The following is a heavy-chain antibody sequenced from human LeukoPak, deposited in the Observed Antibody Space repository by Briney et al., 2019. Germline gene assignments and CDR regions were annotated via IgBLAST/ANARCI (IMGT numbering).Heavy chain of an antibody. CDR2: FDPEDGET. Sequence: GASVKVSCKVSGYTLTELSMHWVRQAPGKGLEWMGGFDPEDGETIYAQKFQGRVTMTRNTSISTAYMELSSLRSEDTAVYYCARAVSVAATPLYYYGMDVWGQGTTVTVSS. CDR1: GYTLTELS. CDR3: ARAVSVAATPLYYYGMDV. D-gene: IGHD2-15*01. J-gene: IGHJ6*02. V-gene: IGHV1-24*01.